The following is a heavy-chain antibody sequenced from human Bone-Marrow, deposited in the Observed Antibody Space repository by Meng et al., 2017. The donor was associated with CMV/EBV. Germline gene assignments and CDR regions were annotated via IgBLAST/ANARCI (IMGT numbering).Heavy chain of an antibody. J-gene: IGHJ2*01. Sequence: GESLKISCAASGFTFSSYSMNWVRQAPGKGLEWVSTISGSGVSTYYADSVKGRFTISRDNSKNTLYLQMNSLRAEDTAVFYCAKDEGDWSWYFDLWGRGTLVTVSS. CDR1: GFTFSSYS. V-gene: IGHV3-23*01. CDR3: AKDEGDWSWYFDL. CDR2: ISGSGVST. D-gene: IGHD2-21*01.